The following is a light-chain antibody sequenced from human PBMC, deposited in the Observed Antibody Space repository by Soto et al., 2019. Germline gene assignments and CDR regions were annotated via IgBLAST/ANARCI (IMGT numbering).Light chain of an antibody. CDR2: WAS. CDR1: QSVLYSSNNKNY. Sequence: DIVMTQSPDSLAVSLGERATINCKSSQSVLYSSNNKNYLAWYQQKPGQPPKLLIYWASTRESGVPDRFSGSGSGREVTLTISSLQAADVVVYYCRQYYCTPWTFGQGTKVEIK. CDR3: RQYYCTPWT. J-gene: IGKJ1*01. V-gene: IGKV4-1*01.